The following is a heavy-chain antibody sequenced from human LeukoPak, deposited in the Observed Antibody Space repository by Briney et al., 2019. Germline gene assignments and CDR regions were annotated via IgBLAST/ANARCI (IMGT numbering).Heavy chain of an antibody. V-gene: IGHV1-18*01. Sequence: ASVKVSCKVSGYTFSSYGISWVRQAPGPGLEWMGWISTYNGNTNYAQKLQGRVTMTTDTSTSTAYMELRSLRSDDTAVYFCARLGYAFDIWGQGTMVTVSS. CDR3: ARLGYAFDI. J-gene: IGHJ3*02. CDR2: ISTYNGNT. CDR1: GYTFSSYG.